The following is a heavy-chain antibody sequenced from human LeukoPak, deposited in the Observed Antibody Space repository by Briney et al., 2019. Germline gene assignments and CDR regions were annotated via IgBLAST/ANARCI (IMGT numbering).Heavy chain of an antibody. CDR3: ARVNTAMALFDY. D-gene: IGHD5-18*01. V-gene: IGHV3-7*01. J-gene: IGHJ4*02. CDR1: GFTFSSYW. CDR2: IKQDGSEK. Sequence: SGGSLRLSCAASGFTFSSYWMTWVRQAPGKGLQWVVNIKQDGSEKYYVDSVKGRFTISRDNAKKSLYLQMNSLRAEDTAVYYCARVNTAMALFDYWGQGTLVTVSS.